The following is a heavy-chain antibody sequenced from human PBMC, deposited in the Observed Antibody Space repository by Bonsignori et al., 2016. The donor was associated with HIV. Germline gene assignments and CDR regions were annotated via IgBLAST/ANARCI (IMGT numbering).Heavy chain of an antibody. CDR3: ARAPTRGGCSSTSCYPPYYYYYMDV. V-gene: IGHV4-34*01. D-gene: IGHD2-2*01. CDR1: GGSSSGYY. Sequence: SETLSLTCAVYGGSSSGYYWSWIRQPPGKGLEWIGEINHSGSTNYNPSLKSRVTISVDTSKNQFSLKLSSVTAADTAVYYCARAPTRGGCSSTSCYPPYYYYYMDVWGKGTTVTVSS. J-gene: IGHJ6*03. CDR2: INHSGST.